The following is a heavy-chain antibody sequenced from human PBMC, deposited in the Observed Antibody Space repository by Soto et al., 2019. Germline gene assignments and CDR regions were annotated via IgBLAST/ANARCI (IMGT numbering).Heavy chain of an antibody. CDR3: AKDGGSSYYYYMDV. J-gene: IGHJ6*03. CDR2: IGISVGNT. V-gene: IGHV3-23*01. Sequence: EVQLLESGGGLVQPGGSLRLSCAASGFTFSSYTMTWVRQAPGKGLEWVAAIGISVGNTDYADYVNGRFNISRDNSKNTLYLQMSSMRAEDKAVYYCAKDGGSSYYYYMDVWGKGTTLNVYS. D-gene: IGHD2-15*01. CDR1: GFTFSSYT.